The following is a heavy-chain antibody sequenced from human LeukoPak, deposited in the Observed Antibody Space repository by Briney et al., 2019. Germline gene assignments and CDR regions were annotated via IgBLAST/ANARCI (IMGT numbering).Heavy chain of an antibody. Sequence: ASVKVSCKASGGTFSSYAISWVRQAPGQGLEWMGGIIPIFGTANYAQKFQGRVTITADKSTSTAYMELSSLRSEDTAVYYCARDRAGYSYGPPHDAFDIWGQGTMVTVSS. V-gene: IGHV1-69*06. J-gene: IGHJ3*02. CDR2: IIPIFGTA. D-gene: IGHD5-18*01. CDR3: ARDRAGYSYGPPHDAFDI. CDR1: GGTFSSYA.